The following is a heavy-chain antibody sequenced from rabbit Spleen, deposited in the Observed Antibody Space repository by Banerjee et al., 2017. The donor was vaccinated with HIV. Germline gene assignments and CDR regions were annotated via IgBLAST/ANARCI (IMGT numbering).Heavy chain of an antibody. D-gene: IGHD2-1*01. CDR1: GFSFSSSYW. Sequence: QQQLEESGGGLVKPEGSLTLTCTASGFSFSSSYWICWVRQAPGKGLEWIACIYAHSSGSTAYASWAKGRFTIAKTSSTTVTLQMPSLTAADTATYFCATNTDGDVSITRLDLWGQGTLVTVS. CDR2: IYAHSSGST. CDR3: ATNTDGDVSITRLDL. J-gene: IGHJ3*01. V-gene: IGHV1S45*01.